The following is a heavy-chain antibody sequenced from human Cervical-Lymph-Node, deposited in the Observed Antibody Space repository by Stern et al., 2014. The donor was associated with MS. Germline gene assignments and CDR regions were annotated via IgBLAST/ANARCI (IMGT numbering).Heavy chain of an antibody. CDR1: GYRFSNYW. J-gene: IGHJ2*01. CDR3: ARPEEHSRDWYFDL. V-gene: IGHV5-51*03. Sequence: EVHLVESGAEVKKPGESLKISCKGSGYRFSNYWIAWVRQEPGKGLEWMGIVYPGDSDTRYSPSFQGQVTITVNTSINTAYLQWSSLKASDTAVYYCARPEEHSRDWYFDLWGRGTLVTVSS. D-gene: IGHD3-22*01. CDR2: VYPGDSDT.